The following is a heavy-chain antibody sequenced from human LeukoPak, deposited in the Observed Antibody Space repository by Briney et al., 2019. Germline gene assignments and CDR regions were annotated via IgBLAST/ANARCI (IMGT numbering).Heavy chain of an antibody. J-gene: IGHJ4*02. V-gene: IGHV3-48*03. Sequence: GGSLRLSCAASGFTFSSYEMNWVRQAPGKGLEWVSYISSSGSTIYYADSVKGRFTISRDNAKNSLYLQMNSLSAEDTAVYYCARVGSVVGFDYWGQGTLVTVSS. CDR2: ISSSGSTI. D-gene: IGHD2-15*01. CDR1: GFTFSSYE. CDR3: ARVGSVVGFDY.